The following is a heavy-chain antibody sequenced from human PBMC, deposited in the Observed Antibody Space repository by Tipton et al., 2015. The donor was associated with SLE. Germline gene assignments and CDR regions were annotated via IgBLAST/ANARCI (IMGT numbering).Heavy chain of an antibody. J-gene: IGHJ5*02. CDR3: ARAGQGGIAARPHWFDP. CDR1: GGSISSHY. CDR2: IYYSGST. D-gene: IGHD6-6*01. Sequence: TLSLTCTVSGGSISSHYWSWIRQPPGKGLEWIGYIYYSGSTNYNPSLKSRVTISVDTSKNQFSLKLSSVTAADTAVYYCARAGQGGIAARPHWFDPWGQGTLVTVSS. V-gene: IGHV4-59*11.